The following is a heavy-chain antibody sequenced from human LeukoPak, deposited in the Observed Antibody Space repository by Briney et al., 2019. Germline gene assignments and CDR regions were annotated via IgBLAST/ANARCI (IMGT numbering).Heavy chain of an antibody. Sequence: PSETLSLTCTVSGGSISSYYWSWIRQPPGKGLEWIGYIYYSGSTNYNPSLKSRVTISVDTSKNQFSLKLSSVTAADTAVYYCARGHTAMDDYYYNGMDVWGQGTTVTVSS. V-gene: IGHV4-59*01. CDR1: GGSISSYY. CDR3: ARGHTAMDDYYYNGMDV. J-gene: IGHJ6*02. CDR2: IYYSGST. D-gene: IGHD5-18*01.